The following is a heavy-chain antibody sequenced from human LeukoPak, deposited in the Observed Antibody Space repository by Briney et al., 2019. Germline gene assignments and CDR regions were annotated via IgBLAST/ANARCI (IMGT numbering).Heavy chain of an antibody. CDR2: ISGSAGTT. Sequence: GGSLKLSCAASGFTFSSYAMSWVRQAPGKGLEWVSAISGSAGTTYYADSVKGRFTISRDNSKSTLYLQMNTLRAEDTAVYYCAKGFYGTSLYYYYAMDVWGQGTTVTVSS. CDR3: AKGFYGTSLYYYYAMDV. D-gene: IGHD2/OR15-2a*01. V-gene: IGHV3-23*01. CDR1: GFTFSSYA. J-gene: IGHJ6*02.